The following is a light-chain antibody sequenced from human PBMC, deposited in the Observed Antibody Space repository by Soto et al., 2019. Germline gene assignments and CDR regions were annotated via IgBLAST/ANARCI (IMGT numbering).Light chain of an antibody. CDR3: SSYTSSSPKV. Sequence: QSALTQPASVSGSPGQSITISCTGTSSDVGGYNYVSWYQQHPGKAPKLMIYDVSNRPSGVSNRFSGFKSGNTASLTISGLQAEDEADYYCSSYTSSSPKVFGGGNKLTVL. CDR2: DVS. J-gene: IGLJ3*02. CDR1: SSDVGGYNY. V-gene: IGLV2-14*01.